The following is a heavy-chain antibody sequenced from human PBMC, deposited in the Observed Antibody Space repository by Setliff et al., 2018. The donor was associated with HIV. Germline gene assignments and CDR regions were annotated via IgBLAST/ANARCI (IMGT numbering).Heavy chain of an antibody. D-gene: IGHD6-13*01. V-gene: IGHV3-11*04. CDR2: ISSSGSII. Sequence: PGGSLRLSCAASGFSLIDYYMTWIRQAPGKGLEWISYISSSGSIISYADSVKGRFIISRDNVKNSLYLQMNSLRAEDTAVYYCARDLSPGITAPLDYWGQGTLVTVSS. CDR1: GFSLIDYY. CDR3: ARDLSPGITAPLDY. J-gene: IGHJ4*02.